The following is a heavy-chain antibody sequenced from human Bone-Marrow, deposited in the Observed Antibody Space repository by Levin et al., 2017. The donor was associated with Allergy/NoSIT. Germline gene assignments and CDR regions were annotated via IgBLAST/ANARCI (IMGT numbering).Heavy chain of an antibody. CDR2: INPNSGGT. V-gene: IGHV1-2*02. CDR1: GYTFTGYY. Sequence: EASVKVSCKASGYTFTGYYMHWVRQAPGQGLEWMGWINPNSGGTNYAQKFQGRVTMTRDTSISTAYMELSRLRSDDTAVYYCARDQARGFGELFPKMGEIDYWGQGTLVTVSS. D-gene: IGHD3-10*01. CDR3: ARDQARGFGELFPKMGEIDY. J-gene: IGHJ4*02.